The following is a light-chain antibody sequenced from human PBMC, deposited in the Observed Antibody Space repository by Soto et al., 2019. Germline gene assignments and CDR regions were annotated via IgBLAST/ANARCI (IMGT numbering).Light chain of an antibody. V-gene: IGKV4-1*01. CDR2: WAS. Sequence: DIVMTQSPDSLAVSRGERATINCRSAKNVLSSSKNRNQLAWYQRKPGQPPKLLIYWASTRESGVPDRFSGSGSGTDFILTISSLQAEDVAVYYCQQYYSPPLTFGGGTKVEIK. CDR1: KNVLSSSKNRNQ. J-gene: IGKJ4*01. CDR3: QQYYSPPLT.